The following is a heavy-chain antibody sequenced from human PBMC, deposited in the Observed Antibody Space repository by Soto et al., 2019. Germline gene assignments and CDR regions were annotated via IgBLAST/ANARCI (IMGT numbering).Heavy chain of an antibody. CDR2: IYHAGSV. CDR1: GYSIGSGYH. Sequence: PSETRSLTWAVSGYSIGSGYHWSFIRQSPGKGRECIGSIYHAGSVYYNPSLNGRVALSMDTSKNHFSLKLTSVTAADTAVYYCARTFDYYGMDVWGQGTTVTVSS. V-gene: IGHV4-38-2*01. CDR3: ARTFDYYGMDV. J-gene: IGHJ6*02.